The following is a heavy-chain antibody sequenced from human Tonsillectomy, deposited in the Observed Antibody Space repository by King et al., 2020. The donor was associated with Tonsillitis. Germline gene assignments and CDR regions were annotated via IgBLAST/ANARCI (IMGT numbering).Heavy chain of an antibody. Sequence: VQLVESGGGLVQPGRSLRLSCAASGFTFDDYAMHWVRQAPGKGLEWVSGISWNSGIIGYADSVNGRFTISRDNAKNSLYRQMNSMIAEDTALYYCAKDKTRSLPAAIDYWGQGTLVTVSS. CDR3: AKDKTRSLPAAIDY. CDR1: GFTFDDYA. D-gene: IGHD2-2*01. CDR2: ISWNSGII. V-gene: IGHV3-9*01. J-gene: IGHJ4*02.